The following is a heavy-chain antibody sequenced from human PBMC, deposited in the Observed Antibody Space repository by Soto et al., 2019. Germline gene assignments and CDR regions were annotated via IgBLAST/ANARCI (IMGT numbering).Heavy chain of an antibody. CDR2: TSGSGGST. CDR3: AQVTSTMVRGFVSY. V-gene: IGHV3-23*01. Sequence: EVQLLESGGGLVQPGGSLRLSCAASGFTFSSSAMSWVRQAPGKGLEWVSTTSGSGGSTYHADSVKGRFTISRDNSKNTLYLQMNSLRAEDTAVYYCAQVTSTMVRGFVSYWGQGTLFTVSS. D-gene: IGHD3-10*01. J-gene: IGHJ4*02. CDR1: GFTFSSSA.